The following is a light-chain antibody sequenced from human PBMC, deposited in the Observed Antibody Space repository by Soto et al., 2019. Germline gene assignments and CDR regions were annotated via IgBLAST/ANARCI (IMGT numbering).Light chain of an antibody. Sequence: DIQMTQSPSTLSASVGDRVTITCRASQSISSWLAWYQQKPGKAPKLLIYRAYNLESGVPSRFSGSGSGTEFTLPSSSLQPDDFPTYYCQQYNSYVLTFGPGTKVEIK. CDR2: RAY. J-gene: IGKJ3*01. CDR3: QQYNSYVLT. CDR1: QSISSW. V-gene: IGKV1-5*03.